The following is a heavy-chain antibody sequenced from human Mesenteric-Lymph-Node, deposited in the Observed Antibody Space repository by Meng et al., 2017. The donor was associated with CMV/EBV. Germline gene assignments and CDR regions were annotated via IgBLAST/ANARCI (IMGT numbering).Heavy chain of an antibody. Sequence: ASVKVSCKASGYTFTSYGISWVRQATGQGLEWMGWISSNNGNTNSAQKLQGRVTMTTDTSTSTAYMELRSLTSDDTAIYYCARLKVGAVRYYDAFDLWGHGTKVTVSS. CDR3: ARLKVGAVRYYDAFDL. CDR1: GYTFTSYG. CDR2: ISSNNGNT. D-gene: IGHD1-26*01. J-gene: IGHJ3*01. V-gene: IGHV1-18*01.